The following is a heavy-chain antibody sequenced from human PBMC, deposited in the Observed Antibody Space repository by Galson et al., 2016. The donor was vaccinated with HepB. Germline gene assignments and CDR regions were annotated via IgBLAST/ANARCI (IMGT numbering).Heavy chain of an antibody. CDR3: VGDRGGESYLYGMDV. CDR2: IYYTGNT. D-gene: IGHD3-10*01. CDR1: GSIINSNYY. J-gene: IGHJ6*02. Sequence: SETLSLTCAVSGSIINSNYYWGWIRQPPGKGLEWIGSIYYTGNTYYTPSLKSRVTISVDTSKSQFFLKLNSVTAADTAVYYCVGDRGGESYLYGMDVWGQGTMVTVSS. V-gene: IGHV4-39*07.